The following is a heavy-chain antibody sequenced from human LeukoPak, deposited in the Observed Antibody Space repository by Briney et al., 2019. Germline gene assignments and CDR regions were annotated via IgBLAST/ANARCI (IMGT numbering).Heavy chain of an antibody. D-gene: IGHD3-22*01. Sequence: SETLSLTCAVYGGSFSGYYWSWIRQPPGKGLEWIGEINHSGSTNYNPSLKSRVTISVDTSKNQFSLKLSSVTAADTAVYYCARLNAYYYDSSGYLPSKYYYYMDVWGKGTTVIISS. CDR3: ARLNAYYYDSSGYLPSKYYYYMDV. V-gene: IGHV4-34*01. J-gene: IGHJ6*03. CDR1: GGSFSGYY. CDR2: INHSGST.